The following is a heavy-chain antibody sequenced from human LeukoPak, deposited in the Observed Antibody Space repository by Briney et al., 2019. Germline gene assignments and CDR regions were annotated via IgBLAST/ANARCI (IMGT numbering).Heavy chain of an antibody. V-gene: IGHV3-30-3*01. CDR1: GFTFSSYA. J-gene: IGHJ3*02. CDR2: ISYDGSNK. CDR3: ARFSGDAFDI. Sequence: PGGSLRLSCAASGFTFSSYAMHWVRQAPGKGLEWVAVISYDGSNKYYADSVKGRFTISRDNSKNTLYLQMNSLRAEDTAVYCCARFSGDAFDIWGGGTMVSVSS.